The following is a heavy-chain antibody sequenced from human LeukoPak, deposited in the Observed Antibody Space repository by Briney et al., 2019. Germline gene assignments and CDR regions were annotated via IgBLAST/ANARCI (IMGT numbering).Heavy chain of an antibody. Sequence: GASVKVSCKASGYTFTNYAMNWVRQAPGQGLEWMGWINTNTGNPTYAQGFTGRFVFSLDTSVSTAYLQISSLKSEDTAMYYCARDGYANNCYYGMDVWGQGTTVTVSS. D-gene: IGHD5-12*01. CDR1: GYTFTNYA. CDR3: ARDGYANNCYYGMDV. V-gene: IGHV7-4-1*02. CDR2: INTNTGNP. J-gene: IGHJ6*02.